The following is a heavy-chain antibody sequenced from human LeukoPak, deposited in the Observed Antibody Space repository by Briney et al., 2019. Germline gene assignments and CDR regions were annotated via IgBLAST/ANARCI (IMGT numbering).Heavy chain of an antibody. J-gene: IGHJ4*02. CDR3: ARLMVRGVSAIHY. D-gene: IGHD3-10*01. Sequence: SETLSLTCTVSNFSISDGYYWGWIRQSPGKGLEYIGSVYHSGNTYFNPSLKSRVTLSVDTSRNQFSLKLTSVTAADTAVYYCARLMVRGVSAIHYWGQGTLVTVSS. CDR2: VYHSGNT. V-gene: IGHV4-38-2*02. CDR1: NFSISDGYY.